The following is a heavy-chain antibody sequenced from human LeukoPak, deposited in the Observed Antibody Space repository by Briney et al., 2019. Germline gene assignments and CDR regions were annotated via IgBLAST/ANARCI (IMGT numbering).Heavy chain of an antibody. CDR2: IYYIGST. V-gene: IGHV4-59*08. Sequence: SETLSLTCTVSGGSISSYYWSWIRQPPGKGLEWIGYIYYIGSTNYNTSLKSRVTISIDTSKNQFSLKVSSVTAADTAVYYCARGDCSSTICYSPMDVWGKGTTVTVSS. J-gene: IGHJ6*03. CDR1: GGSISSYY. CDR3: ARGDCSSTICYSPMDV. D-gene: IGHD2-2*01.